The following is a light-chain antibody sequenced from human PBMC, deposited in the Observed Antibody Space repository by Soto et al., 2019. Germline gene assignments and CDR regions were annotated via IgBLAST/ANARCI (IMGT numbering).Light chain of an antibody. CDR1: QSIGST. CDR2: DAS. J-gene: IGKJ3*01. CDR3: QQYNNWPFA. V-gene: IGKV3-15*01. Sequence: EIVMTQSPATLSVSPGERATLSCRASQSIGSTLVWYQQKPGQAPRLLIYDASTRATGIPVRFSGSGSGTEFTLTINSLQSEDFTVYYCQQYNNWPFAFGPGTKVDIK.